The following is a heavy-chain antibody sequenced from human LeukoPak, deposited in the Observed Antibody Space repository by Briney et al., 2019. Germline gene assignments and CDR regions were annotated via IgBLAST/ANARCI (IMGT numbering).Heavy chain of an antibody. CDR1: GGSISSGGYS. Sequence: SETLSLTCAVSGGSISSGGYSWSWIRQPPGKGLEWIGYIYHSGSTYYNPSLKSRVTISVDTSKNQFSLKLSSVTAADTAVYYCARARGYSYAYYYYYGMDVWGQGTTVTVSS. D-gene: IGHD5-18*01. V-gene: IGHV4-30-2*01. J-gene: IGHJ6*02. CDR3: ARARGYSYAYYYYYGMDV. CDR2: IYHSGST.